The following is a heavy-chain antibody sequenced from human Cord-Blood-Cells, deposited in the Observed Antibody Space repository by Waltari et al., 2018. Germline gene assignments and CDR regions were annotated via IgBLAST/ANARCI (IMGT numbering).Heavy chain of an antibody. J-gene: IGHJ4*02. CDR2: INHSGST. CDR1: GGSFSGYY. Sequence: QVQLQQWGAGLLKPSETLSLTCAGYGGSFSGYYWSWIRQPPGKGLEWIGEINHSGSTNYNPSLKSRVTISVDTSKNQFSLKLSSVTAADTAVYYCARGEALFDYWGQGTLVTVSS. V-gene: IGHV4-34*01. CDR3: ARGEALFDY.